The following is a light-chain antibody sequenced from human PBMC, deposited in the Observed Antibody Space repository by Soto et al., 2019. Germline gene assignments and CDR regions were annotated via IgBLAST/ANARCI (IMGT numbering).Light chain of an antibody. CDR1: QSISTW. Sequence: DIQMTQSPSTLSASVGDRVTITCRASQSISTWLAWYQQEPGKAPKLLIHKASSLQSGVPSRFSGSGSGTDFTLSISRLHPDDFATYYCQQYNSYSPTCGGGTRVEIK. J-gene: IGKJ4*02. CDR2: KAS. V-gene: IGKV1-5*03. CDR3: QQYNSYSPT.